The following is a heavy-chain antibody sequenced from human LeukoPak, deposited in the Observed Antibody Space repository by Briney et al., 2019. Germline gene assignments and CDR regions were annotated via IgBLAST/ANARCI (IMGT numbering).Heavy chain of an antibody. CDR3: ARRMRPDGSGTCGMDV. CDR2: IKQDGSEK. CDR1: GFTFSSYW. V-gene: IGHV3-7*03. Sequence: GGSLRLSCAASGFTFSSYWMSWVRQAPGKGLEWVANIKQDGSEKYYVDSVKGRFTISRDNAKNSLYLQMNSPRAEDTAVYYCARRMRPDGSGTCGMDVWGKGTTVTVSS. J-gene: IGHJ6*04. D-gene: IGHD3-10*01.